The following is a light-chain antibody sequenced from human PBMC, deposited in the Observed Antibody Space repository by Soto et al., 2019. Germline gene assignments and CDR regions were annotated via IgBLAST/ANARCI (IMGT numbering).Light chain of an antibody. CDR2: NIS. J-gene: IGKJ1*01. CDR1: QSLVHSDGNTY. Sequence: DIVLTQAPLSSPVTLGQPASISCRSSQSLVHSDGNTYLSWLHQRPGQPPRLLIYNISKRFSGVPDRFSGSGAGTDFTLTITRVEAEDVGVYYYMQATHSPWAFGQGTKVEIK. CDR3: MQATHSPWA. V-gene: IGKV2-24*01.